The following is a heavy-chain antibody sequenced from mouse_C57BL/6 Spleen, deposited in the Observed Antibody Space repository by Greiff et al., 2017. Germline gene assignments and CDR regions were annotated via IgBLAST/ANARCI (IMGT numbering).Heavy chain of an antibody. J-gene: IGHJ4*01. V-gene: IGHV1-9*01. CDR2: IVPGSGST. D-gene: IGHD2-1*01. CDR3: ARKRGYGNSYAMDY. Sequence: VQLQESGAELMKPGASVKLSCKATGYTFTGYWIEWVKQRPGHGLEWIGEIVPGSGSTHYNEKFKGKATFTADTSSNTAYMQLSSLTTEDSAIYYCARKRGYGNSYAMDYWSQGTSVTVSS. CDR1: GYTFTGYW.